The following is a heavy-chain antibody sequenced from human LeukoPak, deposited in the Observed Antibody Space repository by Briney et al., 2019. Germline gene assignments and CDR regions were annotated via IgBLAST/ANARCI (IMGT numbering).Heavy chain of an antibody. V-gene: IGHV3-48*01. J-gene: IGHJ3*02. CDR3: ARGWLRDAFDI. Sequence: GGSLRLSCAASGFTFSSYSVNWVRQAPGKGLEWVSYISSSSSTIYYADSVKGRFTISRDNAKNSLYLQMNSLRAEDTAVYYCARGWLRDAFDIWGQGTMVTVSS. D-gene: IGHD5-12*01. CDR2: ISSSSSTI. CDR1: GFTFSSYS.